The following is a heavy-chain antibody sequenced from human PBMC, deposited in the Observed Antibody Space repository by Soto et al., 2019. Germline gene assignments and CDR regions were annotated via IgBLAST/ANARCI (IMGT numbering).Heavy chain of an antibody. J-gene: IGHJ3*02. D-gene: IGHD1-7*01. CDR1: GYTFTSYY. V-gene: IGHV1-46*01. CDR2: INPSGGST. CDR3: ARDIPGTRGFDI. Sequence: ASVKVSCKASGYTFTSYYMHWVQQAPGQGLEWMGIINPSGGSTSYAQKFQGRVTMTRDTSTSTVYMELSSLRSEDTAVYYCARDIPGTRGFDIWGQGXMVTVSS.